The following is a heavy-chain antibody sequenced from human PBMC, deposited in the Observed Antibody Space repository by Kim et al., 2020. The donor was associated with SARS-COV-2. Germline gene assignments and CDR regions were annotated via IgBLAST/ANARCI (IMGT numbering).Heavy chain of an antibody. CDR1: GFTFSSYG. Sequence: GGSLRLSCAASGFTFSSYGMHWVRQAPGKGLEWVAVISYDGSNKYYADSVKGRFTISRDNSKNTLYLQMNSLRAEDTAVYYCAKDGFYGDYFQRAGNYFDYWGQGTLVTVSS. J-gene: IGHJ4*02. D-gene: IGHD4-17*01. CDR2: ISYDGSNK. V-gene: IGHV3-30*18. CDR3: AKDGFYGDYFQRAGNYFDY.